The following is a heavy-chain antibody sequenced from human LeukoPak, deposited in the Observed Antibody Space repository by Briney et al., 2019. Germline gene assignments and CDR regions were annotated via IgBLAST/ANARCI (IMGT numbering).Heavy chain of an antibody. D-gene: IGHD3-10*01. Sequence: PGGSLRLSCAASGLTFDDYGMGWGPQAPGKGLKWVSGINWEGGSTGYADSVKGRFTISRDNAKNSLYLQMNSLRAEDTALYYCARDRYGSGSYYNIPDCWGQGTLVTVSS. CDR1: GLTFDDYG. CDR2: INWEGGST. V-gene: IGHV3-20*04. CDR3: ARDRYGSGSYYNIPDC. J-gene: IGHJ4*02.